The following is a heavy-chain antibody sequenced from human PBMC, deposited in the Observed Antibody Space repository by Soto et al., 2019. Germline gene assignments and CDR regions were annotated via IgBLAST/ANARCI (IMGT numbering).Heavy chain of an antibody. CDR3: EKDESADYYESSGYCDY. CDR1: GFTFSSYG. J-gene: IGHJ4*02. V-gene: IGHV3-30*18. Sequence: QVQLVESGGGVVQPGRSLRLSCAASGFTFSSYGMHWVRQAPGKGLERVAVISHDGSNKYYADSVKGRFTISRDNSKNTLYLQMNSLRAEDTAVYSCEKDESADYYESSGYCDYWGQGTLVTVSS. D-gene: IGHD3-22*01. CDR2: ISHDGSNK.